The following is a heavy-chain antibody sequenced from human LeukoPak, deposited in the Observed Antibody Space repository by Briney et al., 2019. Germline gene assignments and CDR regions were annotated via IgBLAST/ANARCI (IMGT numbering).Heavy chain of an antibody. Sequence: GASVKVSCKASGYTFTSYAMNWVRQAPGQGLEWMGWINPNSGGTNYAQKFQGWVTMTRDTSISTAYMELSRLRSDDTAVYYCAMGNYYDSSGYYWFDPWGQGTLVTVSS. D-gene: IGHD3-22*01. V-gene: IGHV1-2*04. CDR1: GYTFTSYA. CDR2: INPNSGGT. CDR3: AMGNYYDSSGYYWFDP. J-gene: IGHJ5*02.